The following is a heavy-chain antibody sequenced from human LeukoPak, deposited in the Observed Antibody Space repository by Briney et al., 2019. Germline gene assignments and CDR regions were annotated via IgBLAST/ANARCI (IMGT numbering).Heavy chain of an antibody. CDR2: ITGSGGST. J-gene: IGHJ4*02. CDR1: GFIFSIYD. CDR3: ARGRGYSGYGPGYYFDY. Sequence: GGSLRLSCAASGFIFSIYDMSWARHAPGKGLEWVSTITGSGGSTSYEDSVKGRFTISRDNSKNKLYLQRNSLRAEEKAVYYCARGRGYSGYGPGYYFDYWGQGTLVTVSS. V-gene: IGHV3-23*01. D-gene: IGHD5-12*01.